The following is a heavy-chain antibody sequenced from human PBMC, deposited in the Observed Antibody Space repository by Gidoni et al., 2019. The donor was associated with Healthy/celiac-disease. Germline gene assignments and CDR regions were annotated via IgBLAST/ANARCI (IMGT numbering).Heavy chain of an antibody. CDR3: TRRGSSWLDD. Sequence: EVQLVESGGGLVQPGGSLKLSCAASGFTFSGSAMHWVRQASGKGLEWVGRIRSKANSYATAYAASVKGRFTISRDDSKNTAYLQMNSLKTEDTAVYYCTRRGSSWLDDWGQGTLVTVSS. CDR2: IRSKANSYAT. J-gene: IGHJ4*02. V-gene: IGHV3-73*01. D-gene: IGHD6-13*01. CDR1: GFTFSGSA.